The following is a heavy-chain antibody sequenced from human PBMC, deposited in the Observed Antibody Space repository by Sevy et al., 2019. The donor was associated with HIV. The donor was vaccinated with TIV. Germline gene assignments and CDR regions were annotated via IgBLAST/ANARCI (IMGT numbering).Heavy chain of an antibody. J-gene: IGHJ6*02. V-gene: IGHV3-23*01. D-gene: IGHD2-15*01. Sequence: GGYLRLSCAASGFNFINYGMSWVRQAPGKGLEWVSVISGSGDTTNYSDSVKGRFVISRDNSKNTMYLQLNSLRAEDTAVYYCAKDIRVALVVPSPGYGMDVWGHGTSVTVSS. CDR1: GFNFINYG. CDR2: ISGSGDTT. CDR3: AKDIRVALVVPSPGYGMDV.